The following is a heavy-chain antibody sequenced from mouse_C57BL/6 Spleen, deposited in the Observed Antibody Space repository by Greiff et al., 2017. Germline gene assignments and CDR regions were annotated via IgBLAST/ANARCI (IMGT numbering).Heavy chain of an antibody. Sequence: QVQLQQPGAELVMPGASVKLSCKASGYTFTSYWMHWVKQRPGQGLEWIGEIDPSDSYTNYNQQFKGKSTLTVAKSSSTAYMQLSSLTSDDSAVYYCARREGYAMDYWGQGTSVTVSS. V-gene: IGHV1-69*01. CDR1: GYTFTSYW. CDR3: ARREGYAMDY. J-gene: IGHJ4*01. CDR2: IDPSDSYT.